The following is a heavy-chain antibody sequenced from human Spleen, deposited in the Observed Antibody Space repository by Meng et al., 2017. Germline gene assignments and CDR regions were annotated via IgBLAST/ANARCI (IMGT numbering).Heavy chain of an antibody. CDR3: ARGIAVAGTNPPFDY. J-gene: IGHJ4*02. V-gene: IGHV4-31*01. CDR2: IYYSGST. D-gene: IGHD6-19*01. CDR1: GDSISSGGYY. Sequence: VQLQESGPGLVTPSQTLSLTCTVSGDSISSGGYYWSWIRQHPGKGLEWIGYIYYSGSTYYNPSLKSLVTMSVDTSKNQFSLNLSSVTAADTAVYYCARGIAVAGTNPPFDYWGQGTLVTVSS.